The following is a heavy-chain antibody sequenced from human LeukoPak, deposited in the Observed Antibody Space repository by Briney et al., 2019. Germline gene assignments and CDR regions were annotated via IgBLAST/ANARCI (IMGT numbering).Heavy chain of an antibody. CDR3: ARDPRNKGFDP. D-gene: IGHD1/OR15-1a*01. V-gene: IGHV3-74*01. CDR2: INGDGSDT. J-gene: IGHJ5*02. CDR1: GFTFSGYW. Sequence: PGGSLRLSCAASGFTFSGYWMHWARQSPGKGLVWVSCINGDGSDTRYADSVKGRFTISRDNAKNPLYLQMNSLRVEDTAVYYCARDPRNKGFDPWGQGTLVTVSS.